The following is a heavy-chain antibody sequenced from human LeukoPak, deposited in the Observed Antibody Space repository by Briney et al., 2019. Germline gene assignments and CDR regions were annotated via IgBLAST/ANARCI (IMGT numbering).Heavy chain of an antibody. Sequence: GGSLRLSCAASGFTFSSYSMNWVRQAPGKGLEWVSSISSGSSYIYYADSVKGRFTISRDNAKNSLYLQMNSLRAEDTAVYYCARMTTVTYWGQGTLVTVSS. CDR1: GFTFSSYS. J-gene: IGHJ4*02. V-gene: IGHV3-21*01. D-gene: IGHD4-17*01. CDR3: ARMTTVTY. CDR2: ISSGSSYI.